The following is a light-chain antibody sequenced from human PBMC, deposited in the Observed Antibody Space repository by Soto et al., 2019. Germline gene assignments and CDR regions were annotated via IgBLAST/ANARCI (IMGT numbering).Light chain of an antibody. CDR1: SSDVGGYSF. CDR3: SSYTSSSTLVV. V-gene: IGLV2-14*01. CDR2: DVT. Sequence: QSALTQPASVSGSPGQSITIPCTGTSSDVGGYSFVSWYQQYPGKAPKLMIYDVTNRPSGFSNRFSASKSGNTASLTISGLQAEDEANYYCSSYTSSSTLVVFGGGTKLTVL. J-gene: IGLJ2*01.